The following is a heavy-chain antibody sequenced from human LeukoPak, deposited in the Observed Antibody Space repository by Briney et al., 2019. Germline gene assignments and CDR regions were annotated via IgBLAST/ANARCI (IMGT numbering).Heavy chain of an antibody. CDR1: GFTFSSYA. D-gene: IGHD7-27*01. CDR3: ARRYWGTGDY. J-gene: IGHJ4*02. Sequence: GRSLRLSCAASGFTFSSYAMHWVRQAPGKGLEWVAVISYDGSNKYYADSVKGRFTISRDNSKNTLYLQMNSLRAEDTAVYYCARRYWGTGDYWGQGTLVTVSS. CDR2: ISYDGSNK. V-gene: IGHV3-30*04.